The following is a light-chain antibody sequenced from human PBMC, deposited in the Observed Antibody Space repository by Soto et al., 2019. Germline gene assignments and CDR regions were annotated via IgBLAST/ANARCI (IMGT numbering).Light chain of an antibody. CDR2: KAS. Sequence: DIQMTQSPSTLSASVGDRVTITCRATQSLNIWLAWYQQKPGKAPKLLISKASSLESGVPSRFSGSGSGTEFSLTISCLQPDDFATYYCQQYKAYSYTFGQGTRLEIK. CDR3: QQYKAYSYT. V-gene: IGKV1-5*03. CDR1: QSLNIW. J-gene: IGKJ5*01.